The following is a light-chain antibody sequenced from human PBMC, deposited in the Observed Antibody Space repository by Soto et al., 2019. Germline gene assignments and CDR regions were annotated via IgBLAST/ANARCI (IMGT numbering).Light chain of an antibody. V-gene: IGKV3-11*01. CDR2: DAS. CDR1: QSVSSY. J-gene: IGKJ3*01. CDR3: QQRGNFIFT. Sequence: EIVLTQSPATLSLSPGERATLSCRASQSVSSYLAWYQQEPGQAPRLLIYDASNRATGIPARFSGSGSGTDFTLTISNLEPEDFAVYYCQQRGNFIFTFGPGTKVDIK.